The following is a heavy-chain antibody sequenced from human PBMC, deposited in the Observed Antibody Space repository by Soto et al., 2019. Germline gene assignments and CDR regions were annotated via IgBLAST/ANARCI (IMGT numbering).Heavy chain of an antibody. CDR1: GYTFTIYA. V-gene: IGHV1-3*01. CDR2: INAGNGNT. CDR3: ARVQICSSTSCYGSGGYGMDV. J-gene: IGHJ6*02. D-gene: IGHD2-2*01. Sequence: GASVKVSCKASGYTFTIYAMHWVRQAPGQRLEWMGWINAGNGNTKYSQKFQGRVTITRDTSASTAYMELSSLRSEDTAVYYCARVQICSSTSCYGSGGYGMDVWGQGTTVTVS.